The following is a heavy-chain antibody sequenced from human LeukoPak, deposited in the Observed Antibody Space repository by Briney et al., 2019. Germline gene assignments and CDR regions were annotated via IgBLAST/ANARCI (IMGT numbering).Heavy chain of an antibody. CDR1: GYTFTSYG. CDR2: INPNSGGT. CDR3: AGVGVVVVAATQWYFDY. V-gene: IGHV1-2*02. J-gene: IGHJ4*02. D-gene: IGHD2-15*01. Sequence: ASVKVSCKASGYTFTSYGISWVRQAPGQGLEWMGWINPNSGGTNYAQKFQGRVTMTRDTSISTAYMELSRLRSDDTAVYYCAGVGVVVVAATQWYFDYWGQGTLVTVSS.